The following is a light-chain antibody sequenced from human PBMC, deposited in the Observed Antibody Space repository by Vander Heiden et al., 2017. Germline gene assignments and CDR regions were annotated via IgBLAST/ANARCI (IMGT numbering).Light chain of an antibody. CDR1: KLGDKY. J-gene: IGLJ2*01. V-gene: IGLV3-1*01. CDR3: QEWNSSTVV. CDR2: QDS. Sequence: SYELTQPPSVSVSPGKTARNTCSGEKLGDKYDCWHQQKPGQSLVLVIYQDSKRSAGSPERFTGSNSGTTATLTISGTQERDEDDYDWQEWNSSTVVFGGGTKLTVL.